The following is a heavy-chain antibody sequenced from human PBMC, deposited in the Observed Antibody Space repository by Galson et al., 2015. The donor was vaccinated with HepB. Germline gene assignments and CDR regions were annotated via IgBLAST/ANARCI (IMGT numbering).Heavy chain of an antibody. Sequence: SLRLSCAASGFTFSSYAMSWVRQAPGKGLEWVSAISGSGGSTYYADSVKGRFTISRDNSKNTLYLQMNSLRAEDTAVYYCARSRHPLWFGELQYYYYYGMDVWGQGTTVTVSS. D-gene: IGHD3-10*01. CDR1: GFTFSSYA. J-gene: IGHJ6*02. CDR2: ISGSGGST. CDR3: ARSRHPLWFGELQYYYYYGMDV. V-gene: IGHV3-23*01.